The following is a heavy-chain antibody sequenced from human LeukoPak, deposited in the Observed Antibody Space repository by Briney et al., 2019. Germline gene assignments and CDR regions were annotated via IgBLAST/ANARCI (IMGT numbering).Heavy chain of an antibody. CDR2: IIPILGIA. CDR1: GGIFSSYT. Sequence: ASVKVSCKASGGIFSSYTISWVRQAPGQGREWMGRIIPILGIANYAQKFQGRVTITADKSTSTAYMELSSLRSEDTAVYYCARDDRYYYDSSGYYFGWGQGTLVTVSS. D-gene: IGHD3-22*01. J-gene: IGHJ4*02. CDR3: ARDDRYYYDSSGYYFG. V-gene: IGHV1-69*04.